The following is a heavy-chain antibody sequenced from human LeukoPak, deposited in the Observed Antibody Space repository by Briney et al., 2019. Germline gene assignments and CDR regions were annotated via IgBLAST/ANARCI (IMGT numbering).Heavy chain of an antibody. CDR2: MNPHSGNT. Sequence: ASVKVSCKASGYTFTFYDIQWVRQAAGQGLGWMGWMNPHSGNTGYAQKFLGRTTLTRNTSTSMAYMELTSLKSEDTAVYYCARGRRDVFDIWGQGTTVTVS. V-gene: IGHV1-8*03. CDR3: ARGRRDVFDI. J-gene: IGHJ3*02. CDR1: GYTFTFYD.